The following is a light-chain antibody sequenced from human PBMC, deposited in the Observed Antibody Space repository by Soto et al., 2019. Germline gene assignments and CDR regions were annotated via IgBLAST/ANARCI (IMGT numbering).Light chain of an antibody. V-gene: IGKV3-15*01. J-gene: IGKJ1*01. CDR3: QHYKNWPWA. Sequence: ETVMTQSPATLSVSPGESATLSCRASHSVGSTLAWYRQKPGQAPRLLMYDTSTRATGIPARFSGSGSGTAFTLPISRLQSDDFAVYYCQHYKNWPWAVGQGNKVEI. CDR1: HSVGST. CDR2: DTS.